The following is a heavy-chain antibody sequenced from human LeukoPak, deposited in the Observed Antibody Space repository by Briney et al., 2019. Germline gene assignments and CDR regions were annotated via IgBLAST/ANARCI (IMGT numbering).Heavy chain of an antibody. Sequence: SVKVSCKAFGGTFSSYAISWVRQAPGQGLEWMGGIIPIFGTANYAQKLQGRVTMTTDTSTSTAYMELRSLRSDDTAVYYCARDLTDLRTPTRVVIMNYWGQGTLVTVSS. D-gene: IGHD3-3*01. CDR2: IIPIFGTA. CDR1: GGTFSSYA. J-gene: IGHJ4*02. V-gene: IGHV1-69*05. CDR3: ARDLTDLRTPTRVVIMNY.